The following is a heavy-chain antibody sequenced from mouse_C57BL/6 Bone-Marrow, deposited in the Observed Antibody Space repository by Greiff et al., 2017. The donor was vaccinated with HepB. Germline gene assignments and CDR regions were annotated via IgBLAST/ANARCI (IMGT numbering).Heavy chain of an antibody. CDR3: ARPYYYGSSYEGYAMDY. V-gene: IGHV1-82*01. J-gene: IGHJ4*01. D-gene: IGHD1-1*01. CDR1: GYAFSSSW. CDR2: IYPGDGDT. Sequence: QVQLQQSGPELVKPGASVKISCKASGYAFSSSWMNWVKQRPGKGLEWIGRIYPGDGDTNYNGKFKGKATLTADKSSSTAYMQLSSLTSEDSAVYFCARPYYYGSSYEGYAMDYWGQGTSVTVSS.